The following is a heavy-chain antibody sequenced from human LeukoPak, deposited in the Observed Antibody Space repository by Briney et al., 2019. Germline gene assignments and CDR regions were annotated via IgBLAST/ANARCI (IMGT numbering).Heavy chain of an antibody. CDR3: ARGRYYYDSSGYY. J-gene: IGHJ4*02. CDR2: MYSAGFT. V-gene: IGHV3-53*01. D-gene: IGHD3-22*01. Sequence: PGGSLRLSCVVSGFTVSSNYMSWVRQAPGKGLEWVSVMYSAGFTYYADSVKGRFTISRDNSKNTLNLQMNSLRAEDTAVYYCARGRYYYDSSGYYWGQGTLVTVSS. CDR1: GFTVSSNY.